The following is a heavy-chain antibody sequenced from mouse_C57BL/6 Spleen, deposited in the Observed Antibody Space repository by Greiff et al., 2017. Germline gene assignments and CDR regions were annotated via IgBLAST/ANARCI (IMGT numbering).Heavy chain of an antibody. V-gene: IGHV1-54*01. CDR1: GYAFTNYL. D-gene: IGHD1-1*01. CDR3: ARGSIYYGTSAWFAY. Sequence: VQLQESGAELVRPGTSVKVSCKASGYAFTNYLIEWVKQRPGQGLEWIGVINPGSGGTNYNEKFKGKATLTADKSSSTAYMQLSSLTSEDSAVYFCARGSIYYGTSAWFAYWGQGTLVTVSA. J-gene: IGHJ3*01. CDR2: INPGSGGT.